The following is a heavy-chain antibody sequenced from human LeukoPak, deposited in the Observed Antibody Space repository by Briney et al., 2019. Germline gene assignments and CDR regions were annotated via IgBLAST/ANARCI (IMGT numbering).Heavy chain of an antibody. CDR1: GNTFTSYY. D-gene: IGHD3-3*01. Sequence: ASVKVSCKASGNTFTSYYMHWVRQAPGQGLEWVGIINPSGGSTSYTQKFQGRVTMTRDTSTSTVYMELSSLRSEDTAVYYCAREGFPPKISDFWSGLGPYYYYGMDVWGQGTTVTVSS. CDR2: INPSGGST. J-gene: IGHJ6*02. CDR3: AREGFPPKISDFWSGLGPYYYYGMDV. V-gene: IGHV1-46*01.